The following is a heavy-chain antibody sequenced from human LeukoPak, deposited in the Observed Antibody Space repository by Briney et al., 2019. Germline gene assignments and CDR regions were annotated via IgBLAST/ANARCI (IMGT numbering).Heavy chain of an antibody. CDR1: GGTFSSYA. Sequence: SVKVSCKASGGTFSSYAMSWVRQAPGQGLEWMGRIIPILGIANYAQKFQGRVTITADKSTSTAYMELSSLRSEDTAVYYCARVSGYDRGSDYWGQGPLVTVSS. V-gene: IGHV1-69*04. CDR3: ARVSGYDRGSDY. J-gene: IGHJ4*02. D-gene: IGHD5-12*01. CDR2: IIPILGIA.